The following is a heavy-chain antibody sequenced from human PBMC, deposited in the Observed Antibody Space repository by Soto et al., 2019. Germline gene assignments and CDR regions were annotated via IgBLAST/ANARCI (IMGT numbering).Heavy chain of an antibody. J-gene: IGHJ3*02. V-gene: IGHV3-21*01. CDR3: VRDYYDTSGYPDTFDM. CDR2: IGSRTSDI. CDR1: GFTLSRHT. D-gene: IGHD3-22*01. Sequence: NPGGSLRLTGAASGFTLSRHTMNWVRQAPGKGLEWVSFIGSRTSDIYYADSVKGRFTISRDNAKNSLYLDLTSLRADDTAVYFCVRDYYDTSGYPDTFDMWGQGT.